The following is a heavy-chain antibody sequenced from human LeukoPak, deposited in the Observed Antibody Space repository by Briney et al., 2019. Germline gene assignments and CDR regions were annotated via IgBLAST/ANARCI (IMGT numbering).Heavy chain of an antibody. CDR3: ASLSLVRGPFDY. J-gene: IGHJ4*02. CDR2: IYYSGST. Sequence: SETLSLTCTVSGGSISSGGYYWSWIRQHPGKGLEWIGYIYYSGSTDYNPSLKSRFTMSVDTSKNQFSLKLSSVTAADTAVYYCASLSLVRGPFDYWGQGTLVTVSS. CDR1: GGSISSGGYY. V-gene: IGHV4-31*03. D-gene: IGHD6-6*01.